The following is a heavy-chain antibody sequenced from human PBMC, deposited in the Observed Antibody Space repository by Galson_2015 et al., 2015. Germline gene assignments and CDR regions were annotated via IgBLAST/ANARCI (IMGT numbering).Heavy chain of an antibody. D-gene: IGHD3-3*01. CDR3: AKDKDGYYDFWSGYYTGSFLDY. V-gene: IGHV3-23*01. CDR2: ISGSGGST. CDR1: GFTFSSYA. Sequence: SLRLSCAASGFTFSSYAMSWVRQAPGKGLEWVSAISGSGGSTYYADSVKGRFTISRDNSKNTLYLQMNSLRAEDTAVYYCAKDKDGYYDFWSGYYTGSFLDYWGQGTLVTVSS. J-gene: IGHJ4*02.